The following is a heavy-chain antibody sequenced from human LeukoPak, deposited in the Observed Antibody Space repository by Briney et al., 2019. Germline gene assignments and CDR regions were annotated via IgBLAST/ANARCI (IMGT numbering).Heavy chain of an antibody. CDR1: GGSISSYY. V-gene: IGHV4-59*01. J-gene: IGHJ3*02. Sequence: SETLSLTCTVSGGSISSYYWSWIRQPPGKGLEWIGYIYYSWSTNYNPSLKSRVTISVDTSKNQFSLKLSSVTAADTAVYYCARDIVEVTYCGGDCYSWAFDIWGQGTMVTVSS. D-gene: IGHD2-21*02. CDR2: IYYSWST. CDR3: ARDIVEVTYCGGDCYSWAFDI.